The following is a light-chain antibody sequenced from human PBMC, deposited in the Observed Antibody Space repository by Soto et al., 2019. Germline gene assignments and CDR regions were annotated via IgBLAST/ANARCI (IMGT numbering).Light chain of an antibody. V-gene: IGLV2-14*03. CDR2: DII. CDR3: ASFTTSRSYV. CDR1: SSDVGAYIF. J-gene: IGLJ1*01. Sequence: QSALTQPASVSGSPGQSITISCTGTSSDVGAYIFVSWYQQHPGKAPKLMIYDIINRPSGVSNRFSGSKSGNTASLTISVLQAEDEADYYCASFTTSRSYVFGTGTKLTVL.